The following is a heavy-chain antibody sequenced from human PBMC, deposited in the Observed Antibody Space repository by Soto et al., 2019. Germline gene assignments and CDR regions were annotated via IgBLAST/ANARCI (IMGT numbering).Heavy chain of an antibody. J-gene: IGHJ6*02. Sequence: SETLSLTCTVSGGSISSSSYYWGWIRQPPGKGLEWIGSIYYSGSTYYNLSLKSRVTISVHTSKNQFSLKLSSVTAADTAVYYCARQLGSGYYYGYYGMDVWGQGTTVTVSS. D-gene: IGHD3-22*01. CDR1: GGSISSSSYY. V-gene: IGHV4-39*01. CDR3: ARQLGSGYYYGYYGMDV. CDR2: IYYSGST.